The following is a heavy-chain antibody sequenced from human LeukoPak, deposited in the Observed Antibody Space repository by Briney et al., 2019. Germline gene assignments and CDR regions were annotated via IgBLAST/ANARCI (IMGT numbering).Heavy chain of an antibody. CDR2: ISSSSSYI. CDR3: ARVVAKYYGMDV. J-gene: IGHJ6*02. D-gene: IGHD2-15*01. V-gene: IGHV3-21*01. CDR1: GFTFSSYS. Sequence: GGSLRLSCAAPGFTFSSYSMNWVRQAPGKGLEWVSSISSSSSYIYYADSVKGRFTISRDNAKNSLYLQMNSLRAEDMAVYYCARVVAKYYGMDVWGQGTTVTVSS.